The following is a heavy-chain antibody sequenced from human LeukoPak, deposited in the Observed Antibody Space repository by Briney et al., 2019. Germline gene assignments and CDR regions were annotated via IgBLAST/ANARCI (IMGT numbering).Heavy chain of an antibody. D-gene: IGHD6-19*01. J-gene: IGHJ5*01. V-gene: IGHV3-66*01. CDR3: ARAVAVAGDWDWFDS. Sequence: GGSLRLSCAASGFTISTNYMSWVRQAPGKGLEWVSVIYSGGTTNYADSVKDRFLISRDNSANTLYLQMNSLRVEDTAVYYCARAVAVAGDWDWFDSWGQGTLVTVSS. CDR2: IYSGGTT. CDR1: GFTISTNY.